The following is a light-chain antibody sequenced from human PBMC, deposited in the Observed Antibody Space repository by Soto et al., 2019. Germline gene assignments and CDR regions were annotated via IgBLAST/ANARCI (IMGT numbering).Light chain of an antibody. J-gene: IGLJ2*01. V-gene: IGLV2-8*01. Sequence: QSVLTQPPSASGSPGQSVTISCTGTSSDIGAYIYVSWYQQHPGKAPKLMISEVSRRPSGVPERFSASKSGNTASLTISGLQAEDEADYYCCSYRSSSNLVFGGGTKVTVL. CDR2: EVS. CDR1: SSDIGAYIY. CDR3: CSYRSSSNLV.